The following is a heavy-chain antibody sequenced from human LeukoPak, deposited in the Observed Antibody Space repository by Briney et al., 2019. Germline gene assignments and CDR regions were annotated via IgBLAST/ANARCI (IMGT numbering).Heavy chain of an antibody. V-gene: IGHV1-18*01. D-gene: IGHD6-19*01. CDR2: ISDYSGKT. Sequence: GGSVRVSCTASGYTFSSYGMSWVRQAPGQGLEWMGWISDYSGKTYYAETVQGRVTITRDTSKSTAYMEMKSLRADDTAVYYCSRDSSGWYRWFHLWGQGTLVTVSS. J-gene: IGHJ5*02. CDR1: GYTFSSYG. CDR3: SRDSSGWYRWFHL.